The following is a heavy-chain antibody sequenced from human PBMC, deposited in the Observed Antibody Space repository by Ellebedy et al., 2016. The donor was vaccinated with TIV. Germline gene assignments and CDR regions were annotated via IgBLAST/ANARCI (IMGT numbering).Heavy chain of an antibody. CDR3: ARENDAFDI. Sequence: SETLSLTXSVSGYSSGYYWGWIRQPPGKGLEWIGSIYYTGSTYYNPSLNSRVTISGDTSKKQLSLRLSLVTAADTAVYYCARENDAFDIWGQGTMVTVSS. J-gene: IGHJ3*02. V-gene: IGHV4-38-2*02. CDR1: GYSSGYY. CDR2: IYYTGST.